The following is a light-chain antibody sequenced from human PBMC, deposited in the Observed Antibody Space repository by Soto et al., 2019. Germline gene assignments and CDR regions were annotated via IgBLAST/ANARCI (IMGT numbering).Light chain of an antibody. V-gene: IGLV3-21*04. J-gene: IGLJ2*01. CDR1: KIARKS. CDR2: YDS. CDR3: QVWDSDSDPVV. Sequence: SYELTQPPSVSVAPGETARITCGGDKIARKSVHWYQQKPGQAPILVIDYDSDRPSGIPERYSGSNSGNTATLTISRVEAGDEADYYCQVWDSDSDPVVFGGGTKLTVL.